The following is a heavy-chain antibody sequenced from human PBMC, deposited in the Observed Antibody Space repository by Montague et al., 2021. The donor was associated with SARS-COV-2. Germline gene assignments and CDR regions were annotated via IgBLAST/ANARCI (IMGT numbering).Heavy chain of an antibody. D-gene: IGHD1-26*01. CDR2: ISRDGSVK. Sequence: SLRLSCAASGFALNSYWMTWVRQAPGKGLEWVANISRDGSVKHFVDSVEGRFTISRDNAKNSLYLLMNSLRLEDTAVYYCARDTTYNTGIYYDAFDVWGQGTMVTVSS. CDR3: ARDTTYNTGIYYDAFDV. CDR1: GFALNSYW. J-gene: IGHJ3*01. V-gene: IGHV3-7*03.